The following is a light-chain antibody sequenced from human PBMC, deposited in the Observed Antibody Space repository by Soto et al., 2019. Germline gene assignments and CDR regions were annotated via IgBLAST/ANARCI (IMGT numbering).Light chain of an antibody. V-gene: IGKV1-5*01. CDR2: DAS. CDR1: QTISRW. Sequence: DSQLTQTPATWSASVGDEVTITCRASQTISRWLAWYQQKPGRAPKLLIYDASTLESGVPSRFSGSGSETEFTLTISRLQPDDFATYFCHSRAFGQGTRPAI. CDR3: HSRA. J-gene: IGKJ5*01.